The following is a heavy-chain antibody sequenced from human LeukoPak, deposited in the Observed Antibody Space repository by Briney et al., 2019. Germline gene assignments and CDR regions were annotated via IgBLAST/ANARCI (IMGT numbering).Heavy chain of an antibody. Sequence: GGSLRLSCEGSGFTFSNYWMTWVRQAPEKGLEWVANIKPSGSEKHYADSVEGRFTISRDNSKNTLYLQMNSLRAEDTAVYYCARDYRTSYGSGSYYKILYYFYYWGQGTLVTVSS. CDR1: GFTFSNYW. CDR3: ARDYRTSYGSGSYYKILYYFYY. D-gene: IGHD3-10*01. V-gene: IGHV3-7*01. J-gene: IGHJ4*02. CDR2: IKPSGSEK.